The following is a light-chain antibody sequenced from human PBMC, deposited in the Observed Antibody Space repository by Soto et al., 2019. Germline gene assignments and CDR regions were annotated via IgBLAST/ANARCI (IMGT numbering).Light chain of an antibody. CDR1: QSVSSSY. CDR2: GAS. CDR3: QQYDSSPS. J-gene: IGKJ3*01. Sequence: EIVLTQSPGTLSLSPGERVTLSCRASQSVSSSYLAWYQQRPGQAPRLLIYGASSRAAGVPDRFSGSGSGTDFALTISRLEPEDFAVYYCQQYDSSPSFGPGTKVDI. V-gene: IGKV3-20*01.